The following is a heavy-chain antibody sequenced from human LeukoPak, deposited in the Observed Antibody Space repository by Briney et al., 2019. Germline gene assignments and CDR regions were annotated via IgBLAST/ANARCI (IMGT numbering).Heavy chain of an antibody. Sequence: GASVEVSCKTSGYTFNDHYIYWVRQAPGQGLEWMGRIEPSSGGTNYAQKFQGRVTLTRDTSIRTAYMDLKRLTSGDTATYYCARSLKAGGDFWGQGTLVTVSS. CDR3: ARSLKAGGDF. CDR1: GYTFNDHY. D-gene: IGHD1-26*01. V-gene: IGHV1-2*06. J-gene: IGHJ4*02. CDR2: IEPSSGGT.